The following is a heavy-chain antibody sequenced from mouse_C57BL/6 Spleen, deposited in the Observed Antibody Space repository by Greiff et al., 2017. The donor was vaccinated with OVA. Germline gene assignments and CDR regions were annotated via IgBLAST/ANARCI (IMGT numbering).Heavy chain of an antibody. CDR1: GFTFSDYG. D-gene: IGHD4-1*01. CDR2: ISSGSSTI. J-gene: IGHJ1*03. Sequence: EVMLVESGGGLVKPGGSLKLSCAASGFTFSDYGMHWVRQAPEKGLEWVAYISSGSSTIYYADTEKGRFTISRDNAKNTLFLQMTSLRSEDTAMYYCARDWDWYFDVWGTGTTVTVSS. CDR3: ARDWDWYFDV. V-gene: IGHV5-17*01.